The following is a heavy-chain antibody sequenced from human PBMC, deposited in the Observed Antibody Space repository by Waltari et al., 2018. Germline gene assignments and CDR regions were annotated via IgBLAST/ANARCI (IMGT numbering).Heavy chain of an antibody. D-gene: IGHD2-15*01. V-gene: IGHV3-23*04. CDR1: GFTLSSYA. Sequence: EVQLVESGGGLVQPGGSLRLPCAASGFTLSSYAMSWVRQAPGKGLEWVSSISASGGSTHYADSVKGRFTISRDNSKNTLYLQMNSLRAEDTAVYYCAKVRGVVVAALDYWGQGTLVTVSS. CDR3: AKVRGVVVAALDY. J-gene: IGHJ4*02. CDR2: ISASGGST.